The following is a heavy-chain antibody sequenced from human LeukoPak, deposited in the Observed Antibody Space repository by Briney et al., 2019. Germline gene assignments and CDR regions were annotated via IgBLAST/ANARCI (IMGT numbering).Heavy chain of an antibody. Sequence: GASVKVSCKGSGYTITVHNMHWMRQAPGQALEWMGWISPIDGGTNYAQNFQGRVTLTRDTSLNTVYMEVSSLRSDDAARYYCAVSIQAAAIPAFDLWGQGPLVTVSS. D-gene: IGHD6-25*01. CDR1: GYTITVHN. CDR3: AVSIQAAAIPAFDL. CDR2: ISPIDGGT. V-gene: IGHV1-2*02. J-gene: IGHJ4*02.